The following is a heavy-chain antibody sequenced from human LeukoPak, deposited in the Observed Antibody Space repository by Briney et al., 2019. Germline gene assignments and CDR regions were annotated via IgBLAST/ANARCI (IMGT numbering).Heavy chain of an antibody. CDR3: ARDKIAAAGTDYYYGMDV. D-gene: IGHD6-13*01. Sequence: GGSLRLSCAASGFTFSSYNMNWVRQAPGKGLEWVSSISSCSSYIYYADSVKGRFTISRDNAKNSLYLQMNSLRAEDTAVYYCARDKIAAAGTDYYYGMDVWGQGTTVTVSS. CDR1: GFTFSSYN. CDR2: ISSCSSYI. J-gene: IGHJ6*02. V-gene: IGHV3-21*01.